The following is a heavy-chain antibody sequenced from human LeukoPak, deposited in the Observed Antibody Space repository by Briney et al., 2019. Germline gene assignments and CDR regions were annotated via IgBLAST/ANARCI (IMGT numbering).Heavy chain of an antibody. Sequence: PSETLSLTCTVSGDSISRYYWSWIRQPPGKGLEWIGYIYYSGSTNYNPSLKSRVTISVDTSKNQFSLKLSSVTAADTAVYYCARVGEWLRRGYYHYYIDVWGKGTTVTVSS. CDR1: GDSISRYY. CDR3: ARVGEWLRRGYYHYYIDV. CDR2: IYYSGST. J-gene: IGHJ6*03. D-gene: IGHD5-12*01. V-gene: IGHV4-59*01.